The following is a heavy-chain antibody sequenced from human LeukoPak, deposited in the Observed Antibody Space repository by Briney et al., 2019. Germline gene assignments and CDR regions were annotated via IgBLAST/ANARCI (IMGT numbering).Heavy chain of an antibody. J-gene: IGHJ4*02. V-gene: IGHV3-53*01. D-gene: IGHD3-22*01. Sequence: PGGSLRLSCAGSGFTVSSNYMSWVRQAPGKGLEWVSVIYSGGSTYYADSVKGRFTISRDNSKNTLYLQMNSLRAEDTAVYYCARATYYYDSSGYYVFYFDNWGQGTLVTVSS. CDR2: IYSGGST. CDR3: ARATYYYDSSGYYVFYFDN. CDR1: GFTVSSNY.